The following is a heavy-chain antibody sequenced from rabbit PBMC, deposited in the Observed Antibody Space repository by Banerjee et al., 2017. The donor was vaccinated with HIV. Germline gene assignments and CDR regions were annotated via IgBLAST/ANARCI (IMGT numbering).Heavy chain of an antibody. V-gene: IGHV1S43*01. J-gene: IGHJ3*01. D-gene: IGHD2-1*01. CDR3: ARARDTYDDVGDYARLDL. CDR2: VYIIGGST. Sequence: QEQLEETGGGLVTPGGNLTLTCTASGFDISGDYMSWVRQAPGKGLEWIGCVYIIGGSTDYASWVDGRFTISSDNAQNTLDLQLNSLTAADTATYFCARARDTYDDVGDYARLDLWGQGTLVTVS. CDR1: GFDISGDY.